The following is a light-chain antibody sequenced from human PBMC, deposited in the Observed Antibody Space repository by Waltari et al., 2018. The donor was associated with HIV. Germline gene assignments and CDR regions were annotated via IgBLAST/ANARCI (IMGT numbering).Light chain of an antibody. V-gene: IGLV2-23*02. CDR1: SSDVGNYNR. CDR2: EVN. CDR3: CSYAGSSTWV. J-gene: IGLJ3*02. Sequence: QSALTQPASVSASPGQSITISCTGTSSDVGNYNRVSWYQHYPGKGPKLMIYEVNKRPSGVSNRFAGSKSGNTASLTIAGLQAEDEADYYCCSYAGSSTWVFGGGTKVTVL.